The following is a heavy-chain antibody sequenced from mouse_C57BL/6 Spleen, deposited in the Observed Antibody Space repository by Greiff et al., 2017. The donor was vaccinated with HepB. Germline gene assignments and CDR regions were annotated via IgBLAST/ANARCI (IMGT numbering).Heavy chain of an antibody. CDR2: INPGSGGT. J-gene: IGHJ2*01. CDR3: ARSFNWDDFDY. D-gene: IGHD4-1*01. Sequence: QVQLQQSGAELVRPGTSVKVSCKASGYAFTNYLIEWVKQRPGLGLEWIGVINPGSGGTNYNEKFKGKATLTADKSSSTAYMQLSSLTSEDSAVYFCARSFNWDDFDYWGQGTTLTVSS. V-gene: IGHV1-54*01. CDR1: GYAFTNYL.